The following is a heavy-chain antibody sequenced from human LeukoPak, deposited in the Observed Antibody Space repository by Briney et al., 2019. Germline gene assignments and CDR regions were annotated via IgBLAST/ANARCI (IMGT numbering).Heavy chain of an antibody. V-gene: IGHV1-69*02. CDR1: GGTFSSYT. J-gene: IGHJ5*02. CDR3: ARGARGYSGYDPKNWFDP. D-gene: IGHD5-12*01. CDR2: IIPILGIA. Sequence: ASVKVSCKASGGTFSSYTISWVRQAPGQGLGWMGRIIPILGIANYAQKFQGRVTITADKPTSTAYMELSSLRSEDTAVYYCARGARGYSGYDPKNWFDPWGQGTLVTVSS.